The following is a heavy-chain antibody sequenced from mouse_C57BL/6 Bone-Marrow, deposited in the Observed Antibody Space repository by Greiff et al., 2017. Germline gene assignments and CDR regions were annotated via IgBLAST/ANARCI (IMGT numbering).Heavy chain of an antibody. J-gene: IGHJ3*01. Sequence: VQLVESGPGLVQPSQSLSITCTVSGFSLTSYGVHWVRQSPGKGLEWLGVIWSGGSTDYNAAFISRLSLSKDNSKSQVFFKMNSLQADDTAIYYCARNFEGLYYDYGAYWGQGTLVTVSA. CDR3: ARNFEGLYYDYGAY. D-gene: IGHD2-4*01. CDR1: GFSLTSYG. CDR2: IWSGGST. V-gene: IGHV2-2*01.